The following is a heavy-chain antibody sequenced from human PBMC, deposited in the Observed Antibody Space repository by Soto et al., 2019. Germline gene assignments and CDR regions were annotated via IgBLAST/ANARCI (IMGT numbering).Heavy chain of an antibody. J-gene: IGHJ4*02. CDR1: GDTFTFYS. Sequence: QVQLVQSGAEVKRPGSSVKVSCKASGDTFTFYSINWVRQAPGLGLEWMGRINPILSMSNYAQRFQGRVTMTADKSTSTADMELSRLMSEDTAIYYCASSYGSGYRAFDYWGQGALVTVSS. CDR3: ASSYGSGYRAFDY. V-gene: IGHV1-69*02. D-gene: IGHD3-10*01. CDR2: INPILSMS.